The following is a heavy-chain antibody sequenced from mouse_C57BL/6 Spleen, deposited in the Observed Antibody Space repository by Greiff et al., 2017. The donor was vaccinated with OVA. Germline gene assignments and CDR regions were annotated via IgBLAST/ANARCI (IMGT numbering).Heavy chain of an antibody. CDR2: ISSGGDYF. J-gene: IGHJ2*01. CDR1: GFTFSSYA. V-gene: IGHV5-9-1*02. CDR3: TRGGGWLPTDY. D-gene: IGHD2-3*01. Sequence: EVQGVESGEGLVKPGGSLKLSCAASGFTFSSYAMSWVRQTPEKRLEWVAYISSGGDYFYYADTVKGRFTSSRDNARNTLYMQMSSLKSEDTAMYYCTRGGGWLPTDYWGQGTTLTVSS.